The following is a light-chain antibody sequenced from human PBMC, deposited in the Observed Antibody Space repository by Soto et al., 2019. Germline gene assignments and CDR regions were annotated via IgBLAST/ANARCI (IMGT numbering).Light chain of an antibody. V-gene: IGLV2-14*01. Sequence: QSVLTQPAAVSGSPGQSITISCTGTSSDVSGFEYVSWYQHHPGKAPKVMIYEVSHRPSGVSNRFSGSKSGNTASLTISGLQAEDEADYYCSSYTSSDTVVFGGGTKVTVL. CDR2: EVS. CDR3: SSYTSSDTVV. J-gene: IGLJ2*01. CDR1: SSDVSGFEY.